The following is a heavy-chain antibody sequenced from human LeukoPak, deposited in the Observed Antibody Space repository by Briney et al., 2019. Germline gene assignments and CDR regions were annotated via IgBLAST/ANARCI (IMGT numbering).Heavy chain of an antibody. CDR1: GFTFRSYG. D-gene: IGHD2-2*01. CDR3: ARDYEAGCTSTTCYDRFDY. Sequence: GGSLRLSCVASGFTFRSYGMSWVRQAPGKGLEWVANIKQDGSEKYYVDSVKGRFTISRDNAKNSLYLQMNSLRAEDTAVYYCARDYEAGCTSTTCYDRFDYWGQGTLVTVSS. J-gene: IGHJ4*02. CDR2: IKQDGSEK. V-gene: IGHV3-7*01.